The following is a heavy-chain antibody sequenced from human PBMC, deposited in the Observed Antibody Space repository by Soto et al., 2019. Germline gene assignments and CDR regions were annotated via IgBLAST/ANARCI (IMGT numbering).Heavy chain of an antibody. V-gene: IGHV3-43*01. J-gene: IGHJ6*02. Sequence: HRVNQAPGKGLEWVSLISWDGGSTYYADSVKGRFTISRDNSKNSLYLQMNSLRTEDTALYYCAKDSYYYGMDVWGQGTTVTVSS. CDR2: ISWDGGST. CDR3: AKDSYYYGMDV.